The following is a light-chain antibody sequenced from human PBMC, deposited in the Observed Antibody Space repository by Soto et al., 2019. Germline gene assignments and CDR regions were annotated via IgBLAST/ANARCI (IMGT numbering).Light chain of an antibody. J-gene: IGKJ1*01. V-gene: IGKV3-20*01. CDR2: GAS. CDR3: YAYATSPPST. Sequence: TLTPGTLSLSPGERATLSFSASRSVSSSYLAWYQQKPGQAPRLLIYGASSRATGIPDRFSGSGSGTDFTLTISRLEPEDAAVQYRYAYATSPPSTSAQGT. CDR1: RSVSSSY.